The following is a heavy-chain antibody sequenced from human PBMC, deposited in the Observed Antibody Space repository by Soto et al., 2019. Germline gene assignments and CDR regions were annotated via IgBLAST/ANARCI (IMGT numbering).Heavy chain of an antibody. CDR3: AKDLMGPYGAFDI. CDR1: GFTFRIFA. J-gene: IGHJ3*02. D-gene: IGHD2-8*01. V-gene: IGHV3-23*01. CDR2: LTGSGNGT. Sequence: QSGGSLRLSCAASGFTFRIFAMNWVRQAPGKGLEWVSTLTGSGNGTYYADSVKGRFTISRDNSKNMLYLQMNSLRVEDTAIYYCAKDLMGPYGAFDIWGQGTMVTVSS.